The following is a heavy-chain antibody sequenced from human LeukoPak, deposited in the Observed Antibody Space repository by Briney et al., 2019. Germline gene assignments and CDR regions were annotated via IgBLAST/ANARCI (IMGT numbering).Heavy chain of an antibody. J-gene: IGHJ3*02. CDR1: GGSISGYY. V-gene: IGHV4-34*01. CDR3: ARHGDSSWFSTDAFDI. D-gene: IGHD6-13*01. CDR2: INHSGST. Sequence: SETLSLTCTVSGGSISGYYWSWIRQPPGKGLEWTGEINHSGSTNYNPSLKSRVTISVDTSKNQFSLKLSSVTAADTAVYYCARHGDSSWFSTDAFDIWGQGTMVTVSS.